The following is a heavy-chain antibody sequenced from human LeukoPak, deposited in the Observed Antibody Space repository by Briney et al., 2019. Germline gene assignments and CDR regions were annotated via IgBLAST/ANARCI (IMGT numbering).Heavy chain of an antibody. V-gene: IGHV4-34*01. CDR1: GGSFSGYY. J-gene: IGHJ6*02. D-gene: IGHD2-8*02. CDR2: INHSGST. CDR3: ASGVLAYYYYYGMDV. Sequence: PSETLSLTCAVYGGSFSGYYWSWIRQPPGKGLEWIGEINHSGSTNYNSSLKSRVTMSVDTSKNQFSLKLSSGTAADTAVYYCASGVLAYYYYYGMDVWGQGTTVTVSS.